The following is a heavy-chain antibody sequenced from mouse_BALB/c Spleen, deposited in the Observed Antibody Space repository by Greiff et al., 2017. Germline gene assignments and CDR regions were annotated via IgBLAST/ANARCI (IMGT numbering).Heavy chain of an antibody. CDR3: ARGPGLIRSGDD. CDR2: ISSGGST. V-gene: IGHV5-6-5*01. J-gene: IGHJ2*01. Sequence: EVMLVESGGGLVKPGGSLKLSCAASGFTFSSYAMSWVRQTPEKRLEWVASISSGGSTYYPDSVKGRFTSSRDNARTILYLQMSSLRSEDTAMYYCARGPGLIRSGDDWGQGTTLTVSS. CDR1: GFTFSSYA. D-gene: IGHD1-3*01.